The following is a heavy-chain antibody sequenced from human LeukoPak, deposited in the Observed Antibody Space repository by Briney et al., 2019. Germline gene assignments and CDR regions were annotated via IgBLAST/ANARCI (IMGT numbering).Heavy chain of an antibody. CDR2: ISASGGRT. V-gene: IGHV3-23*01. CDR1: GFTFSSFA. Sequence: GGSLTLSCPASGFTFSSFAMSWVRQAQGEGLEWVSAISASGGRTFYAGSVKGRLTISRDNSKNTLYLQMNSLRAEDTAVYYCAKDLAPQNHYGDYGLGYYGMDVWGQGTTVTVSS. D-gene: IGHD4-17*01. J-gene: IGHJ6*02. CDR3: AKDLAPQNHYGDYGLGYYGMDV.